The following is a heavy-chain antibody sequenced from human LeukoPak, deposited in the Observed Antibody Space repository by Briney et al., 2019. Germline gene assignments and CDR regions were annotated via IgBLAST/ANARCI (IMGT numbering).Heavy chain of an antibody. CDR3: ARDGNVSYYFDY. V-gene: IGHV1-69*13. Sequence: SVKVSCKASGGTFSSYAISWVRQAPGQGLEWMGGIIPIFGTANYAQKFQGRVTITADESTSTAYMELSSLRSEDTAVYYCARDGNVSYYFDYWGQGTLVTVSS. J-gene: IGHJ4*02. CDR2: IIPIFGTA. CDR1: GGTFSSYA. D-gene: IGHD4-23*01.